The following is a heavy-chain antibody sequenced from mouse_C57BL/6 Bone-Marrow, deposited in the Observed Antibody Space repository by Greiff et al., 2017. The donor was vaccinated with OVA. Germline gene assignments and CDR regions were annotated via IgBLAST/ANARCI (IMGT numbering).Heavy chain of an antibody. J-gene: IGHJ2*01. CDR2: IYPGNSDT. Sequence: EVHLVESGTVLARPGASVKMSCKTSGYTFTSYWMHWVKQRPGQGLEWIGAIYPGNSDTSYNQKFKGKAKLTAVTSASTAYMELSSLTNEDSAVYYCTFYYYGSSLYYFDYWGQGTTLTVSS. D-gene: IGHD1-1*01. V-gene: IGHV1-5*01. CDR1: GYTFTSYW. CDR3: TFYYYGSSLYYFDY.